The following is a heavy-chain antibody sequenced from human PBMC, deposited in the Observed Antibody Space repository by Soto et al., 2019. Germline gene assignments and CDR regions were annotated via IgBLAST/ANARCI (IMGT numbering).Heavy chain of an antibody. V-gene: IGHV4-34*01. D-gene: IGHD6-13*01. Sequence: SETLSLTCSVYCGAFSGYYWSCIRHAPGKGLDWIWEINHSGSTNYNPSLKSRVTISVDTSKNQFSLKLSSVTAADTAVYYCAGGIAAAGSSVPSWFDPWGQGTLVTVSS. CDR3: AGGIAAAGSSVPSWFDP. CDR1: CGAFSGYY. CDR2: INHSGST. J-gene: IGHJ5*02.